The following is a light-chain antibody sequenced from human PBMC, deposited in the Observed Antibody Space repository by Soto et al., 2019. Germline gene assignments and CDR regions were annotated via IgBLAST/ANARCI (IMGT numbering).Light chain of an antibody. CDR1: SSDVVGYIY. CDR3: SSATTSXSYV. Sequence: LTQPASVSWSPGQSITISCTGTSSDVVGYIYVSWYQQHPGKAHKIMIYDVTSRPSGVSYRFFGSKSGNKASLTISGLQAEDEADYYCSSATTSXSYVVGTGTKVXV. V-gene: IGLV2-14*01. CDR2: DVT. J-gene: IGLJ1*01.